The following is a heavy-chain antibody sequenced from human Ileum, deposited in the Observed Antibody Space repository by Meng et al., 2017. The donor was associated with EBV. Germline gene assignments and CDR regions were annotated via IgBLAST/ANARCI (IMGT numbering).Heavy chain of an antibody. J-gene: IGHJ4*02. Sequence: GQVVGAGGGVVQPGTSRGLSCGASGLTFSNYGMYWVRQAPGKGLEWVSVIWYDGSNKYYGDSVKGRFTVSRDNSKNTVSLQMNSLRVEDTAVYYCARLGSGWAADYWGQGTLVTVSS. CDR1: GLTFSNYG. CDR2: IWYDGSNK. V-gene: IGHV3-33*01. D-gene: IGHD6-19*01. CDR3: ARLGSGWAADY.